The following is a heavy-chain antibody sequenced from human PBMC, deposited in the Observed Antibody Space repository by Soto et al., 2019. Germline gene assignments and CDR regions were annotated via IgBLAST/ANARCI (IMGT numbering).Heavy chain of an antibody. CDR1: GGSISSGDYY. CDR2: IYYSGST. V-gene: IGHV4-30-4*01. CDR3: ARDRGSVVTTDY. J-gene: IGHJ4*02. D-gene: IGHD3-10*01. Sequence: PSETLSLTCTVSGGSISSGDYYWSWIRQPPGKGLEWIGYIYYSGSTYYSPSLKSRVTISVDTSKNQFSLKLSSVTAADTAVYYCARDRGSVVTTDYWGQGTLVTVSS.